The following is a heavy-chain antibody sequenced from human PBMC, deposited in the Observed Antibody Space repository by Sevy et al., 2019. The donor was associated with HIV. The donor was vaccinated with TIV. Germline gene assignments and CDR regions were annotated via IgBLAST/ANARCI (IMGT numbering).Heavy chain of an antibody. J-gene: IGHJ4*02. CDR1: GGSISSYY. D-gene: IGHD1-1*01. V-gene: IGHV4-59*13. CDR2: IYYSVST. CDR3: ARDTEEHYFDY. Sequence: SETLSLTCTVSGGSISSYYWRWIRQPPGKGLEWIGYIYYSVSTNYNPSLKSRVTISVDTSKNQFSLKLSSVTAADTAVYYCARDTEEHYFDYWGQGTLVTVSS.